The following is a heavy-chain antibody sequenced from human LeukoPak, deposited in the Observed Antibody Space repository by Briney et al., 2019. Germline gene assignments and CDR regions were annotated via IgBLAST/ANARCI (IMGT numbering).Heavy chain of an antibody. CDR3: ARGARPRDYYYFDY. CDR2: IYHSGST. J-gene: IGHJ4*02. Sequence: SETLSLTCTVSGYSISSGYYWGWIRQPPGKGLEWIGSIYHSGSTNYNPSLKSRVIISVDTSKNQFSLKLSSVTAADTAVYYCARGARPRDYYYFDYWGQGTLVTVSS. V-gene: IGHV4-38-2*02. CDR1: GYSISSGYY. D-gene: IGHD5-12*01.